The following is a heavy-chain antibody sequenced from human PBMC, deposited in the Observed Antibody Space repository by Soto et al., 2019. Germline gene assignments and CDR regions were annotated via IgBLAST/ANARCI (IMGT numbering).Heavy chain of an antibody. D-gene: IGHD6-19*01. Sequence: GASVKVSCKXSGYTFTSYAMHWVRQAPGQRLEWMGWINAGNGNTKYSQKFQGRVTITRDKSKNQFSLKLSSVTAADTAVYYCARDIAVAGYNWFDPWGQGTLVTVSS. CDR3: ARDIAVAGYNWFDP. V-gene: IGHV1-3*01. CDR2: INAGNGNT. J-gene: IGHJ5*02. CDR1: GYTFTSYA.